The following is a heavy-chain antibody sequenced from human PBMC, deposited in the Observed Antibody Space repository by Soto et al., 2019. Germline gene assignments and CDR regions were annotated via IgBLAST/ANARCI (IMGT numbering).Heavy chain of an antibody. CDR2: ISGSGGST. J-gene: IGHJ6*02. Sequence: GGSLRLSCAASGFTFSSYAMSWVRQAPGKGLEWVSAISGSGGSTYYADSVKGRFTISRDNSKNTLYLQMNSLRAEDTAVYYCAKEVARITMIEVASAMEVWGQGTTVTVSS. V-gene: IGHV3-23*01. D-gene: IGHD3-22*01. CDR1: GFTFSSYA. CDR3: AKEVARITMIEVASAMEV.